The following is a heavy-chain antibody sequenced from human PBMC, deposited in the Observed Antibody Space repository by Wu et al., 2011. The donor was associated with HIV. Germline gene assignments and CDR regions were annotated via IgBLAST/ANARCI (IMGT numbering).Heavy chain of an antibody. D-gene: IGHD5-18*01. CDR1: GYSFITYW. J-gene: IGHJ4*01. Sequence: VQLVQSGVEMRKPGESLKISCQRSGYSFITYWIGWVRQMPGKGLEWMGMIYPVRSETRYSPSFEGQVTISADKSISTAYLQWSSLKASDTAMYYCARRTSRGYSYGHIDYWGQGTLVTVSS. V-gene: IGHV5-51*03. CDR3: ARRTSRGYSYGHIDY. CDR2: IYPVRSET.